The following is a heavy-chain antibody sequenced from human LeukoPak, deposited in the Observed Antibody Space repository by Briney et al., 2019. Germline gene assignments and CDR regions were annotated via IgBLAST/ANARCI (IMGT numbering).Heavy chain of an antibody. CDR3: ARDQTYSGSGIYTYFDY. Sequence: SQTLSLTCTVSGGSISSSGHYWSWIRQPAGKGLEYLGRIYSTGSTNYNPSLRSRVAISLDTSKNHFSLKLSSVTAADTAVYYCARDQTYSGSGIYTYFDYWGQGILVTVSS. CDR2: IYSTGST. D-gene: IGHD3-10*01. V-gene: IGHV4-61*02. J-gene: IGHJ4*02. CDR1: GGSISSSGHY.